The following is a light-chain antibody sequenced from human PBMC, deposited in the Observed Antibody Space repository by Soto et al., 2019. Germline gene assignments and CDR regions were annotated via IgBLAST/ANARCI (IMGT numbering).Light chain of an antibody. V-gene: IGKV3-20*01. CDR2: AAS. Sequence: EIVLTQSPGTLSSSPGERATLSCRASESVSSNYLAWYQQRPGQAPRLLIYAASNRARGIPDRFGGGGSGTHFTLTVSRLETEDFAVYYCQQYGTAPWTFGQGTKV. J-gene: IGKJ1*01. CDR3: QQYGTAPWT. CDR1: ESVSSNY.